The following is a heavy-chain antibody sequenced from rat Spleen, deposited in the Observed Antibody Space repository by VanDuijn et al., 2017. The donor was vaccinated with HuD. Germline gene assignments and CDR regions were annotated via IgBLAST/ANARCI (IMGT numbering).Heavy chain of an antibody. CDR3: TRDHSYWGSYYPGGFAY. Sequence: QVQLKESGPGLVQPSQTLSLTCTVSGFSLTNNGVSWVRQPPGKCLEWIATISSGGNTYYNSALKSRLSFSRDTSKSQVFLKMNSLQTEDTAIYFCTRDHSYWGSYYPGGFAYWGQGTLVTVSS. J-gene: IGHJ3*01. CDR2: ISSGGNT. V-gene: IGHV2S12*01. CDR1: GFSLTNNG. D-gene: IGHD1-12*02.